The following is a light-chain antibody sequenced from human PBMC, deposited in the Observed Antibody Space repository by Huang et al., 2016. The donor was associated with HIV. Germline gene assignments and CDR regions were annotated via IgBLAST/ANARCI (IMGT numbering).Light chain of an antibody. J-gene: IGKJ1*01. CDR1: QSVSSY. CDR3: QQRSNWS. Sequence: EIVLTQSPATLSLSPGERATLSGRASQSVSSYLAWYQQKPGQAPRLLIYDASNRGTGIPARFSGSGSGTDFTLTISSLEPVDFAVYYCQQRSNWSFGQGTKVEIK. V-gene: IGKV3-11*01. CDR2: DAS.